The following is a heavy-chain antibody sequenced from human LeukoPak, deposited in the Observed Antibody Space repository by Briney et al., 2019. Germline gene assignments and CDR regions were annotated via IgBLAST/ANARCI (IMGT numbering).Heavy chain of an antibody. J-gene: IGHJ4*02. CDR2: FDPEDGET. Sequence: ASVKVSCKVSGYTLTELSMHWVRQAPGKGLEWMGGFDPEDGETIYAQKFQGRVTMTEDTSTDTAYMELSSLRSEDTAVYYCATGLFYSGRRDYWGQGTLVTVSS. D-gene: IGHD1-26*01. CDR3: ATGLFYSGRRDY. V-gene: IGHV1-24*01. CDR1: GYTLTELS.